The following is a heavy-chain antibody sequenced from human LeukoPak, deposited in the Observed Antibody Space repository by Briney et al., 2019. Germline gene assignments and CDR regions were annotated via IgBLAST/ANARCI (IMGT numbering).Heavy chain of an antibody. CDR2: IGTGGDT. Sequence: GGSLRLSCAASGFTFSNYDMHWVRQATGKGLEWVSAIGTGGDTYYPASVKGRFTISRENAKNSLYLQMNSLRAEDTAVYYCARVGYSYGQFDYWGQGTLVTVSS. CDR1: GFTFSNYD. CDR3: ARVGYSYGQFDY. D-gene: IGHD5-18*01. J-gene: IGHJ4*02. V-gene: IGHV3-13*01.